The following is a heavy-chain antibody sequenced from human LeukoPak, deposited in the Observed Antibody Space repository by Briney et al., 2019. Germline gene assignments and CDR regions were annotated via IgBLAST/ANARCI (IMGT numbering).Heavy chain of an antibody. D-gene: IGHD3-9*01. CDR3: ARHDILTGFLDY. V-gene: IGHV3-21*01. Sequence: PGGSLRLSCAASGFTFSSYSMNWVRQAPGKGLEWVSSISSSSSYIYYADSVKGRFTISRDNAKNSLYLQMNSLRVEDTAVYYCARHDILTGFLDYWGRGTLVTVSS. CDR1: GFTFSSYS. CDR2: ISSSSSYI. J-gene: IGHJ4*02.